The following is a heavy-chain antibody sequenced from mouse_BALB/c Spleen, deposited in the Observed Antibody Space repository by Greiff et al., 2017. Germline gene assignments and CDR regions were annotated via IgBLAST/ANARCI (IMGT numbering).Heavy chain of an antibody. CDR2: IYPGDGST. Sequence: VKLVESGPELVKPGASVKMSCKASGYTFTSYYIHWVKQRPGQGLEWIGWIYPGDGSTKYNEKFKGKTTLTADKSSSTAYMLLSSLTSEDSAIYFCARNYYGSSYFDYWGQGTTLTVSS. D-gene: IGHD1-1*01. CDR1: GYTFTSYY. CDR3: ARNYYGSSYFDY. V-gene: IGHV1S56*01. J-gene: IGHJ2*01.